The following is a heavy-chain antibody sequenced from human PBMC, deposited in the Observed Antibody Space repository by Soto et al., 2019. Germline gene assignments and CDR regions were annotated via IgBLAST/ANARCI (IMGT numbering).Heavy chain of an antibody. CDR2: ISAYNGNT. CDR1: GYTFTTYA. V-gene: IGHV1-18*01. CDR3: SRNSPYVAS. J-gene: IGHJ5*02. D-gene: IGHD3-3*02. Sequence: QVQLVQSGAEVKKPGASVKVSCKASGYTFTTYAISWVRQAPGQGLEWMGWISAYNGNTNYAQKLQGRVTMTTDTSTSTAYIEQRSLRTSDTTVDYCSRNSPYVASWGQGTLVTVSS.